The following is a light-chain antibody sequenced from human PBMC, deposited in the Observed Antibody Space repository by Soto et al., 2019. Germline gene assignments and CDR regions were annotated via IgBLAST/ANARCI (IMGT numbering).Light chain of an antibody. Sequence: EIVMTQSPATLSVSPGERATLSCRASHSISSNLAWYQQKPGQAPRLLIYGASTRATGTPARFSGSGSGTEFILTSSSRQSEDFAVYYCQQYNNWPSWTFGQGTKVEIK. CDR3: QQYNNWPSWT. CDR2: GAS. CDR1: HSISSN. V-gene: IGKV3-15*01. J-gene: IGKJ1*01.